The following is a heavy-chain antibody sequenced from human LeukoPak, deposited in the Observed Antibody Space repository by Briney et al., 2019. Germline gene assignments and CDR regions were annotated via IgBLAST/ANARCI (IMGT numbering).Heavy chain of an antibody. CDR2: IYPGDSDT. J-gene: IGHJ6*02. CDR3: ARAPRGYSYGSAYYYGMDV. Sequence: GESLKISCKGSGYSFTSYWIGWVRQMPGKGLEWMGIIYPGDSDTRYSPSFQGQVTISADKSISTAYLQWSSLKASDTAMYYCARAPRGYSYGSAYYYGMDVWGXXTTVTVSS. CDR1: GYSFTSYW. V-gene: IGHV5-51*01. D-gene: IGHD5-18*01.